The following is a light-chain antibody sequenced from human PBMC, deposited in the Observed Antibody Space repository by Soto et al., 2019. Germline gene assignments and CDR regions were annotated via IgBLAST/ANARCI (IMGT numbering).Light chain of an antibody. Sequence: DIQLTQSPSFLSASVGDRVTITCRASQGISSYLAWYQQKPGKAPKLLIYAASTLQSGVPSRFXXSGSGTEFTLTISSLQPEDFATYYCQQLNSYPPELTFGGGTKVEIK. CDR1: QGISSY. J-gene: IGKJ4*01. CDR2: AAS. V-gene: IGKV1-9*01. CDR3: QQLNSYPPELT.